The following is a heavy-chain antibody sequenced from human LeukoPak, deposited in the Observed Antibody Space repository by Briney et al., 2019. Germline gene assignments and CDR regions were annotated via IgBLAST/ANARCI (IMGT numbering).Heavy chain of an antibody. CDR2: INTGKGNT. D-gene: IGHD2-15*01. CDR3: ARDHVVGLAPFDP. J-gene: IGHJ5*02. Sequence: ASVKVSCKASGYTFTDYAMHWVRQAPGERLEWMGWINTGKGNTKYSQKFQGRVTITMDTSASAAYMELSSLRSEDTAVYYCARDHVVGLAPFDPWGQGTLVTVSS. V-gene: IGHV1-3*04. CDR1: GYTFTDYA.